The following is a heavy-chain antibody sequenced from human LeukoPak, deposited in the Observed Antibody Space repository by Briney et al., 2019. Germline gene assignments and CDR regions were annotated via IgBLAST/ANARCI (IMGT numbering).Heavy chain of an antibody. Sequence: VASVKVSCKASGYTFTSYGISWVRQAPGQGLEWMGWISAYIGNTNYAQKLQGRVTMTRDTPVTTSYMELSRLASDDTAVYYCARDNAEGFCSGGTCYGDAFDLWGQGTMITVSS. CDR1: GYTFTSYG. CDR3: ARDNAEGFCSGGTCYGDAFDL. V-gene: IGHV1-18*01. D-gene: IGHD2-15*01. J-gene: IGHJ3*01. CDR2: ISAYIGNT.